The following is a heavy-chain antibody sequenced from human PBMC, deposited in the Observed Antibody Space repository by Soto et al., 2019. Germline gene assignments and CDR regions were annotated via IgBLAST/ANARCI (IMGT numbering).Heavy chain of an antibody. CDR3: AKGLAAAVRWFAS. CDR2: ISGSGGST. J-gene: IGHJ5*01. CDR1: GFTFSSYA. D-gene: IGHD6-13*01. V-gene: IGHV3-23*01. Sequence: GGSLRLSCAASGFTFSSYAMSWVRQAPGKGLEWVSAISGSGGSTYYADSVKGRFTISRDNSKNTLYLQMNSLRVEDTAVYYCAKGLAAAVRWFASWGQGTMVTVSS.